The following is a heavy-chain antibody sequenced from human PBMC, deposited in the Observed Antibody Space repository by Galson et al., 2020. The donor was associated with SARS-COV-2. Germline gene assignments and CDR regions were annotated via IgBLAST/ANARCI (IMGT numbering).Heavy chain of an antibody. CDR1: GFTFSSYS. J-gene: IGHJ4*02. Sequence: GGSLRLSCAASGFTFSSYSMNWVRPAPGKGLEWVSSISSSSYIYYADSVKGRFTISRDNAKNSLYLQMNSLRAEDTAVYYCARDPGSWYGGFDYWGQGTLVTVSS. D-gene: IGHD6-13*01. CDR2: ISSSSYI. CDR3: ARDPGSWYGGFDY. V-gene: IGHV3-21*01.